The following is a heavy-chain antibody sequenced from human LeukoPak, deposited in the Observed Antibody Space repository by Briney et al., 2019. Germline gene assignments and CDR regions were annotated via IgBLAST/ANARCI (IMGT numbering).Heavy chain of an antibody. CDR3: ARDLSGGRGYSGIDV. J-gene: IGHJ6*02. V-gene: IGHV3-7*01. Sequence: GGSLRLSCAASGFIFSNCWMSWVRQAPGKGLEWVANIKEDGSEMYYVDSVKGRFTISRDNAKNSLYLQVNSLRAEDTAVYYCARDLSGGRGYSGIDVWGQGTTVTVSS. CDR2: IKEDGSEM. D-gene: IGHD3-9*01. CDR1: GFIFSNCW.